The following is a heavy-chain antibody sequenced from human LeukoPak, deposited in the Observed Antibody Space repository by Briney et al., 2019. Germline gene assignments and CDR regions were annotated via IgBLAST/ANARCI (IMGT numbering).Heavy chain of an antibody. D-gene: IGHD2-2*01. J-gene: IGHJ6*04. CDR2: IYHSGST. CDR1: GGSISSGGYY. V-gene: IGHV4-30-2*01. CDR3: ARDRGPYCSSTSCTDV. Sequence: SQTLSHTCTVSGGSISSGGYYWSWIRQPPGKGLEWIGYIYHSGSTYYNPSLKSRVTISVDRSKNQFSLKLSSVTAEDTAVYYCARDRGPYCSSTSCTDVWGKGTTVTVSS.